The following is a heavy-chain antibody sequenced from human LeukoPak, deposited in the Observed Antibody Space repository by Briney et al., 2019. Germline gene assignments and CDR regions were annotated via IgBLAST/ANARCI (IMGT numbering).Heavy chain of an antibody. CDR2: IRYDGSNK. J-gene: IGHJ3*02. D-gene: IGHD3-9*01. Sequence: PGGSLRLSCAASGFTSSSYGMHWVRQAPGKGLEWVAFIRYDGSNKYYADSVKGRFTISRDNSKNTLYLQMNSLRAEDTAVYYCAKDIDYDIRYAFDIWGQGTMVTVSS. CDR1: GFTSSSYG. CDR3: AKDIDYDIRYAFDI. V-gene: IGHV3-30*02.